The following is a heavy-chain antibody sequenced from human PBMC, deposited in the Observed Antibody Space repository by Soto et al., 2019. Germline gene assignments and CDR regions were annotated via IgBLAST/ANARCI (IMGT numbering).Heavy chain of an antibody. J-gene: IGHJ4*02. CDR2: INHSGST. Sequence: PSETLSLTCAVYGGSFSRYYWSWIRQPPGKGLEWIGEINHSGSTNYNPSLKSRVTISVDTSKNQFSLKLSSVTAADTAVYYCARGRQVVWRFLEWLLCRFDYCDQGTLVTVSS. D-gene: IGHD3-3*01. CDR1: GGSFSRYY. V-gene: IGHV4-34*01. CDR3: ARGRQVVWRFLEWLLCRFDY.